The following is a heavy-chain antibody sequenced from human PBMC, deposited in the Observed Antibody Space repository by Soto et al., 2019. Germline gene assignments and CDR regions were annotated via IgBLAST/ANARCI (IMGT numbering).Heavy chain of an antibody. CDR2: INHSGST. V-gene: IGHV4-34*01. J-gene: IGHJ6*02. Sequence: KPSETLSLTCAVYGGSFSGYYWSWIRQPPGKGLEWIGEINHSGSTNYNPSLKSRVTISVDTSKNQFSLKLSSVTAADTAVYYCARVEIVPAARGYYYGMDVWGQGTTVTVSS. D-gene: IGHD2-2*01. CDR1: GGSFSGYY. CDR3: ARVEIVPAARGYYYGMDV.